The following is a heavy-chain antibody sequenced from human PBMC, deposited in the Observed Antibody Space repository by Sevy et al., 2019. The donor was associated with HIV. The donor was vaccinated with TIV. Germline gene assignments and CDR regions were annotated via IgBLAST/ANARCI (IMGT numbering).Heavy chain of an antibody. J-gene: IGHJ4*02. CDR1: GGSISSSDSY. Sequence: SETLSLTCTVSGGSISSSDSYWSWIRQPPGKGLEWIGYIHFSGGTYYNPFVKCRVAMSVDTSEWQFSLRLSFMTAADTAVYYCAYKYAYSHGPFAYWGQGALVTDSS. D-gene: IGHD5-18*01. CDR3: AYKYAYSHGPFAY. V-gene: IGHV4-30-4*01. CDR2: IHFSGGT.